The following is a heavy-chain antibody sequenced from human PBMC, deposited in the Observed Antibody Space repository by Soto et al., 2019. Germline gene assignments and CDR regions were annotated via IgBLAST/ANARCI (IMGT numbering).Heavy chain of an antibody. V-gene: IGHV3-30-3*01. Sequence: PGGSLRLSCSASVFTFGSFAMHWVRQAPGKGLEWLSVISHDGSKKYDADSVKGRLSISRDNFKNTLYLQMNSLRAEDTAVYYCARDPDSSGYFVFDYWGQGTLVTVS. CDR3: ARDPDSSGYFVFDY. CDR1: VFTFGSFA. J-gene: IGHJ4*02. D-gene: IGHD3-22*01. CDR2: ISHDGSKK.